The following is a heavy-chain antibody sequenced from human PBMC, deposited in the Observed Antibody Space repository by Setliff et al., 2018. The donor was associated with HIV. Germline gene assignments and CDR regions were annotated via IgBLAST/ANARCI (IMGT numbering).Heavy chain of an antibody. Sequence: PSETLSLTCAVYGGSFSDYFWTWIRQPPGKGLEWIGDINHSGSTNYNPSLKSRVTISLDTSKNQFSLKLTSVTAADTAVYYCARASSRDWYNYFGPWGQGTLVTVSS. V-gene: IGHV4-34*01. D-gene: IGHD6-19*01. J-gene: IGHJ5*02. CDR1: GGSFSDYF. CDR3: ARASSRDWYNYFGP. CDR2: INHSGST.